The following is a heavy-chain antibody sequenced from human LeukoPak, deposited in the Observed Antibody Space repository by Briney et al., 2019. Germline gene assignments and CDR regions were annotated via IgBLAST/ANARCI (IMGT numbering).Heavy chain of an antibody. CDR1: GGSISSGGYY. V-gene: IGHV4-31*03. Sequence: NPSETLSLTCTVSGGSISSGGYYWSWIRQHPGKGLEWIGYIYYSGSTYYNPSLKSRVTISVDTSKNQFPLKLSSVTAADTAVYYCARHVPYCSSASCSIYYFDYWGQGTLVTVSS. CDR2: IYYSGST. D-gene: IGHD2-2*01. J-gene: IGHJ4*02. CDR3: ARHVPYCSSASCSIYYFDY.